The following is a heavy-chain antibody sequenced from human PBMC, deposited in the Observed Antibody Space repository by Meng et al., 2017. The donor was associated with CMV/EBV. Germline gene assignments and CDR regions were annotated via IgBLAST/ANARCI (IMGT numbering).Heavy chain of an antibody. CDR2: IYTSGST. J-gene: IGHJ5*02. V-gene: IGHV4-4*07. CDR3: AGDLGAAADPNWFDP. D-gene: IGHD6-13*01. Sequence: SGGSISNYYWSWIRRAAGKGLGWIGRIYTSGSTSCGPSLKGRVTMSVDTSKNQFSLKLSSVTAADTAVYYCAGDLGAAADPNWFDPWGQGTLVTVSS. CDR1: GGSISNYY.